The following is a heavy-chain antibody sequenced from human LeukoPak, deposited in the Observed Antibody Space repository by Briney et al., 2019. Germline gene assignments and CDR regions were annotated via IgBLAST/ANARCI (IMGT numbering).Heavy chain of an antibody. J-gene: IGHJ6*03. V-gene: IGHV3-23*01. CDR3: AKGSVVVTAYYYYMDV. Sequence: PGGSLRLSCTASGFTFSSYAIHWVRQAPGKGLEWVSAISGSGGSTYYADSVKGRFTISRDNSKNTLYLQMNSLRAEDTAVYYCAKGSVVVTAYYYYMDVWGKGTTVTVSS. D-gene: IGHD2-21*02. CDR1: GFTFSSYA. CDR2: ISGSGGST.